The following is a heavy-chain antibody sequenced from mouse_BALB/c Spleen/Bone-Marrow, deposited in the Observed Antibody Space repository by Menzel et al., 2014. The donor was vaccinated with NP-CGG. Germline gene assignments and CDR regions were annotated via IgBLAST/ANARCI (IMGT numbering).Heavy chain of an antibody. D-gene: IGHD2-10*02. CDR1: GFNIKDHY. CDR3: NEGYGNYGY. V-gene: IGHV14-4*02. CDR2: IDPENGDT. J-gene: IGHJ2*01. Sequence: EVQLQQSGAELVRSGASVKLSCTASGFNIKDHYMHWVKQRPEQGLEWIGWIDPENGDTEYAPKFQGKATMTADTSSNTAYLRLSSLTSEDTAVYYCNEGYGNYGYWGQGTTLTVSS.